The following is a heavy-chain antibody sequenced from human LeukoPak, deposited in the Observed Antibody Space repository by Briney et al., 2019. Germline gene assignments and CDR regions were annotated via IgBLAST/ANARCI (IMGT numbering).Heavy chain of an antibody. D-gene: IGHD3-10*01. J-gene: IGHJ6*03. CDR2: IDPSGTT. CDR3: AGDTDDYSYMDV. Sequence: PSETLSLTCAIYGGSFSGNYWSWIRQPPGKGLGWIGEIDPSGTTNYNPSLKSRVTISGDTSKNQFSLNLTSVTAADTAVYYCAGDTDDYSYMDVWGKGTTVTVSS. CDR1: GGSFSGNY. V-gene: IGHV4-34*01.